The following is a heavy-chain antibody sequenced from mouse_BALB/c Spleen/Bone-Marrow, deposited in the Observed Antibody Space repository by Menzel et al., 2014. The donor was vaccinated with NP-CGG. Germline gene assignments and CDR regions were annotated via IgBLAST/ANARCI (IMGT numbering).Heavy chain of an antibody. D-gene: IGHD2-4*01. CDR3: ARGYDYSSWFAY. CDR2: INVNGDTT. Sequence: EVKLQESGGGLVQPGGSLKLSCAASGFTFSSYGMSWVRQTPDKRLEMIATINVNGDTTYHPDSVKGRFTISRDNVKNTLYLQMSGLKSEDTAMYYCARGYDYSSWFAYWGQGTLVTVSA. V-gene: IGHV5-6-3*01. CDR1: GFTFSSYG. J-gene: IGHJ3*01.